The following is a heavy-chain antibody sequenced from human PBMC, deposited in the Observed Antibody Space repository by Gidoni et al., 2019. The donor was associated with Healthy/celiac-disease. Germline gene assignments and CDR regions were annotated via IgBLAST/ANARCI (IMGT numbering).Heavy chain of an antibody. D-gene: IGHD3-22*01. CDR3: AKDTYYYDSSGYYYYYYGMDV. CDR2: ISYDGSNK. CDR1: GFTFSSYA. Sequence: QVQLVESGGGVVQPGRSLRLSCAASGFTFSSYAMHWFRQAPGKGVEWVAVISYDGSNKYYADSVKGRFTISRDNSKNTLYLQMNSLRAEDTAVYYCAKDTYYYDSSGYYYYYYGMDVWGQGTTVTVSS. V-gene: IGHV3-30*18. J-gene: IGHJ6*02.